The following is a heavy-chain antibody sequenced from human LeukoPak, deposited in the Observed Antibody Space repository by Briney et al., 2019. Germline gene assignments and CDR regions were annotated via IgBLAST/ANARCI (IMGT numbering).Heavy chain of an antibody. D-gene: IGHD3-10*01. V-gene: IGHV4-34*01. CDR2: INHSGST. CDR3: ARVRSGSYKGKLKYYYYMDV. Sequence: PSETLSLTCAVYGGSFSGYYWSWIRQPPGRGLEWIGEINHSGSTNYNPSLKSRVTISVDTSKNQFSLKLSSVTAADTAVYYCARVRSGSYKGKLKYYYYMDVWGKGTTVTVSS. CDR1: GGSFSGYY. J-gene: IGHJ6*03.